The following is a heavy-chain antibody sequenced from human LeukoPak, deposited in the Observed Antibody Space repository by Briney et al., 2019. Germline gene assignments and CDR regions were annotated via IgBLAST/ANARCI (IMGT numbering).Heavy chain of an antibody. Sequence: GASVKVSCKASGYTFTSYDINWVRQATGQGLEWMGWMNPNSGNTGYAQKFQGRVTMTRNTSISTAYMELSSLRSEDTAVYYCARAAITMIVVVKRYYYYMDVWGKGTTVTVSS. CDR2: MNPNSGNT. V-gene: IGHV1-8*01. D-gene: IGHD3-22*01. J-gene: IGHJ6*03. CDR3: ARAAITMIVVVKRYYYYMDV. CDR1: GYTFTSYD.